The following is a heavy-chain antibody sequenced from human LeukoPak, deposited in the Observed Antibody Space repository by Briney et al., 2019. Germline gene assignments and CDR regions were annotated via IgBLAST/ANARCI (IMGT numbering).Heavy chain of an antibody. CDR1: GFTFSSYA. CDR3: AKKGGTSGSTDYFDY. D-gene: IGHD5-12*01. J-gene: IGHJ4*02. Sequence: PGRSLRLSFAASGFTFSSYAMHWVRQAPGKGLEWVAVISYDGSNKYYADSVKGRFTISRDNSKNTLYLQMNSLRAEDTAVYYCAKKGGTSGSTDYFDYWGQGTLVTVSS. CDR2: ISYDGSNK. V-gene: IGHV3-30-3*02.